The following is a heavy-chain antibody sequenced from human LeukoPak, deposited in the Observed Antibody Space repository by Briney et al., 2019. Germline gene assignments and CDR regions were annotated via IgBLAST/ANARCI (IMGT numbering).Heavy chain of an antibody. CDR1: GFTFSSYG. CDR3: AKLLPRDGYNYLDY. J-gene: IGHJ4*02. D-gene: IGHD5-24*01. V-gene: IGHV3-30*18. Sequence: GGSLRLSCAASGFTFSSYGMHWVRQAPGKGLEWVAVISYDGSNKYYADSVKGRFTISRDNSKNTLYLQMNSLRAEDTAVYYCAKLLPRDGYNYLDYWGQGTLVTVSS. CDR2: ISYDGSNK.